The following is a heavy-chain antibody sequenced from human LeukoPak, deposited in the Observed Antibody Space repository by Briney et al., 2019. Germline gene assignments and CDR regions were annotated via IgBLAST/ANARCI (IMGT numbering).Heavy chain of an antibody. CDR1: GFTFRGYA. D-gene: IGHD5-12*01. V-gene: IGHV3-23*01. CDR2: ITADGGST. Sequence: TGGSLRLSCAVSGFTFRGYAMNWVRQAPGKGLEWVAAITADGGSTHYTTSVKGRFIISRDTPKNTLSLQMNNLRAEDTAVYFCARVWLRDYMDVWGEGTTVSVSS. CDR3: ARVWLRDYMDV. J-gene: IGHJ6*03.